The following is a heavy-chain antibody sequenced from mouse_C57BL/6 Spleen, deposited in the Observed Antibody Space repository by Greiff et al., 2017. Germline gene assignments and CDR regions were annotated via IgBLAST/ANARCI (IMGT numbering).Heavy chain of an antibody. Sequence: VQLQQSGPELVKPGASVKIPCKASGYTFTDYNMDWVKQSHGKSLEWIGDINPNNGGTIYNQKFKGKATLTVDKSSSTAYMELRSLTSEDTAVYYCASLDYGSSYGFAYWGQGTLVTVSA. V-gene: IGHV1-18*01. CDR2: INPNNGGT. J-gene: IGHJ3*01. D-gene: IGHD1-1*01. CDR3: ASLDYGSSYGFAY. CDR1: GYTFTDYN.